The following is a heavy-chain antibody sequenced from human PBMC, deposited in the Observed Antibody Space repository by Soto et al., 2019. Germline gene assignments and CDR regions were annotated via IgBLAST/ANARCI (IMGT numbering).Heavy chain of an antibody. CDR3: ATLRYFDWSLSGYYYYYMDV. CDR2: INPNTGGA. Sequence: VASVKVSCKAAGYTFTGYYIHWVRQAPGRGLEWMGWINPNTGGANNAQKFQGWVTMTRDTSMTTTYMELRRLRSDDTAVYYCATLRYFDWSLSGYYYYYMDVWGKGTTVTVSS. CDR1: GYTFTGYY. J-gene: IGHJ6*03. D-gene: IGHD3-9*01. V-gene: IGHV1-2*04.